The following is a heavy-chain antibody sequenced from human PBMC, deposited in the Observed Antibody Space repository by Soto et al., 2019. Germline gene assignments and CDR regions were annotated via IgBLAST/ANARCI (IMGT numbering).Heavy chain of an antibody. CDR3: AKFTPFGWGTNSLDA. CDR1: GFTFSSYA. Sequence: GGSLRLSCAASGFTFSSYAMSWVRQAPGKGLEWVSTISASAGSTYYADSVKGRFTVSRDNSKKTLYLQLNSLRAEDTAIYYWAKFTPFGWGTNSLDAWGEGNLVTVSS. CDR2: ISASAGST. V-gene: IGHV3-23*01. D-gene: IGHD1-7*01. J-gene: IGHJ5*02.